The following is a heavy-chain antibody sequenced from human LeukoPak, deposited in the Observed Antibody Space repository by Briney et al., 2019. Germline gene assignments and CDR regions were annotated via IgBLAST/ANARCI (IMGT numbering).Heavy chain of an antibody. CDR1: GFTFSSYS. Sequence: GGSLRLSCAASGFTFSSYSMNWVRQAPGKGLEWVSAISGSGGSTYYADSVKGRFTISRDNSKNTLYLQMGSLRAEDMAVYYCARTDNAVAASWAIDYWGQGTLVTVSS. CDR3: ARTDNAVAASWAIDY. J-gene: IGHJ4*02. D-gene: IGHD2-15*01. V-gene: IGHV3-23*01. CDR2: ISGSGGST.